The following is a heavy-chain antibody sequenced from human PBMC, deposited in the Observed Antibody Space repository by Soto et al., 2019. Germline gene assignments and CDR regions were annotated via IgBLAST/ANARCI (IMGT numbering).Heavy chain of an antibody. CDR2: INPNSGGT. D-gene: IGHD6-13*01. CDR3: ARRAAAGGWYFDL. Sequence: QVQLVQSGAEVKKPGASVKVSCKASGYTFTGYYMHWVRQAPGQGLEWMGWINPNSGGTNYAQKFQGLVTMTRDTSSSTAYMELSRLRSDDTAVYYCARRAAAGGWYFDLWGRGTLVTVSS. CDR1: GYTFTGYY. V-gene: IGHV1-2*04. J-gene: IGHJ2*01.